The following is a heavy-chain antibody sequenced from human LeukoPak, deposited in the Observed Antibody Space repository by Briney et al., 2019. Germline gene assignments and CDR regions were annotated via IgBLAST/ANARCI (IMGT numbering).Heavy chain of an antibody. V-gene: IGHV3-23*01. CDR1: GFTFSSYA. Sequence: GASLRLSCAASGFTFSSYAMSWVRQAPGKGLEWVSAISGSGGSKYYADSVKGRFTISRDNSKNTLYLQMSSLRAEDTAVYYCAKDLAVARTLYFYDGMDVCGQRTTVTVSS. CDR2: ISGSGGSK. D-gene: IGHD6-19*01. J-gene: IGHJ6*02. CDR3: AKDLAVARTLYFYDGMDV.